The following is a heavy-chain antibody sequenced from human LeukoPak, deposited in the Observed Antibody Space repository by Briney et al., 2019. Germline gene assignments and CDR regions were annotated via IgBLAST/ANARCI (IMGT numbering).Heavy chain of an antibody. Sequence: ASVKLSCKASGYTFISYDINWVRQATGQGLEWMGWLNHNSGNAGYAQKFQGRVTMTRNTPISTAYMELSSLRSEDTAVYFCARRSDYYDYWSVYYYMDVWGKGTTVTVSS. CDR2: LNHNSGNA. J-gene: IGHJ6*03. CDR1: GYTFISYD. D-gene: IGHD3-3*01. CDR3: ARRSDYYDYWSVYYYMDV. V-gene: IGHV1-8*01.